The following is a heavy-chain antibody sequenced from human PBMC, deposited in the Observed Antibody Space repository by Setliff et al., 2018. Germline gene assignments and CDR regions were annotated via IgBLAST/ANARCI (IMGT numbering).Heavy chain of an antibody. V-gene: IGHV3-21*06. CDR2: ISDTSAFI. D-gene: IGHD2-15*01. CDR1: GLTLTPYT. Sequence: LSLSCAASGLTLTPYTMTWVRQAPGKGPEWVSSISDTSAFIYYADSVKGRFTISRDNAKNTLYLQMNSLRADDTAVYYCARASLGKFGSAVEYFHHWGQGTLVTVSS. CDR3: ARASLGKFGSAVEYFHH. J-gene: IGHJ1*01.